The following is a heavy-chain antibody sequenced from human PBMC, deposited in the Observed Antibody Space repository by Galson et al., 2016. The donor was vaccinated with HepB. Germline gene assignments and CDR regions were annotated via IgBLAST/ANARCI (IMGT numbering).Heavy chain of an antibody. CDR1: GGSISRYY. D-gene: IGHD4-17*01. CDR3: AGGSDYVADY. Sequence: SETLSLTCTVSGGSISRYYWSWIRQPPGKGLEWIGHIYDSGSSNYNPSLKSRVTISLDTSKNQFSLKLSSVTAADTAIYFCAGGSDYVADYWGQGTLVTVSS. CDR2: IYDSGSS. V-gene: IGHV4-59*01. J-gene: IGHJ4*02.